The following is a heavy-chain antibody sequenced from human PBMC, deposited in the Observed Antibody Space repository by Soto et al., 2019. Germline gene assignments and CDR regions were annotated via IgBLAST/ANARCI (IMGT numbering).Heavy chain of an antibody. CDR3: VSPLPGIMAFADAFDL. V-gene: IGHV1-69*01. CDR2: IIAILRRT. D-gene: IGHD3-16*01. J-gene: IGHJ3*01. CDR1: GSSFSSFA. Sequence: QLVQSGAEVKKPGSSVKVSCKASGSSFSSFAISWVRQAPGQGLEWMGGIIAILRRTNHAQKFQDRLTITADASKSTAYMELSTLSSDDTAVYYCVSPLPGIMAFADAFDLWGQGTLVTVSA.